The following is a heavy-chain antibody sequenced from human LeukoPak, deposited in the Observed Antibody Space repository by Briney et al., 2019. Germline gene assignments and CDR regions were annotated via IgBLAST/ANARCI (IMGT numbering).Heavy chain of an antibody. CDR2: INHSGST. J-gene: IGHJ6*03. CDR3: ARGRRIQLWGSYYYMDV. CDR1: GGSFSGYY. Sequence: PSETLSLTCAVYGGSFSGYYWSWIRQPPGKGLEWIGEINHSGSTNYNPPLKSRVTISVDTSKNQFSLKLSSVTVADTAVYYCARGRRIQLWGSYYYMDVWGKGTTVTVSS. D-gene: IGHD5-18*01. V-gene: IGHV4-34*01.